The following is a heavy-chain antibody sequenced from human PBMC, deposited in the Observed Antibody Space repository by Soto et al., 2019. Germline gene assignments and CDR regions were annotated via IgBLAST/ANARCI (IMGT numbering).Heavy chain of an antibody. CDR3: ARGAQDFWSGPFDY. J-gene: IGHJ4*02. Sequence: SETLSLTCSVSGGSISTVGHYWTWIRQPPGKGLEWIGSIYHTGSTYYSKSLRSRLTMSVDTSKSQFSLKFSSVTAADTALYYCARGAQDFWSGPFDYWGRGALVTVSS. D-gene: IGHD3-3*01. CDR1: GGSISTVGHY. CDR2: IYHTGST. V-gene: IGHV4-31*03.